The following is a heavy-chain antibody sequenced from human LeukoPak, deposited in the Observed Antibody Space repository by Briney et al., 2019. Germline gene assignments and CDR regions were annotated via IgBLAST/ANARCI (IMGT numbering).Heavy chain of an antibody. CDR3: AREGYSSSWYYFDY. CDR2: INHSGST. V-gene: IGHV4-34*01. CDR1: GGSFSDYY. D-gene: IGHD6-13*01. J-gene: IGHJ4*02. Sequence: SETLSLTCAVNGGSFSDYYWSWIRQPPGKGLEWIGEINHSGSTNYNSSLKSRVTISVDTSKNQFSLKLSSVTAADTAVYYYAREGYSSSWYYFDYWGQGTLVTVSS.